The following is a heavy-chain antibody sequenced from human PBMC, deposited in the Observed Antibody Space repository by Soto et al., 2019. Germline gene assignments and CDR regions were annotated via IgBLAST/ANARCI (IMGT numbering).Heavy chain of an antibody. Sequence: QVQLQESGPGLVKPSETLSLTCTVSGGSISSYYWSWIRQPPGKGLEWIGYIYYSGSTNYNPSLMSRVTISVDTSKNQFSLKLSSVTAADTAVYYCARQRSLDVLLTGYLDFDYWGQGTLVTVSS. CDR3: ARQRSLDVLLTGYLDFDY. CDR2: IYYSGST. J-gene: IGHJ4*02. D-gene: IGHD3-9*01. V-gene: IGHV4-59*08. CDR1: GGSISSYY.